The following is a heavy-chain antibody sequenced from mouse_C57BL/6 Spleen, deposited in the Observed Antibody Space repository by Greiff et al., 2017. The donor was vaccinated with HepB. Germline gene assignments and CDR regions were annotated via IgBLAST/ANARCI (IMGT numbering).Heavy chain of an antibody. V-gene: IGHV1-69*01. CDR3: ARGCDCAMDV. CDR1: GYTFTSYW. Sequence: VQLQQPGAELVMPGASVKLSCKASGYTFTSYWMHWVKQRPGQGLEWIGEIDPSDSYTNYNQKFKGKSTLTVDKSSSTAYMQLSSLTSEDSAVYCGARGCDCAMDVWGQGTSVTVSS. CDR2: IDPSDSYT. J-gene: IGHJ4*01.